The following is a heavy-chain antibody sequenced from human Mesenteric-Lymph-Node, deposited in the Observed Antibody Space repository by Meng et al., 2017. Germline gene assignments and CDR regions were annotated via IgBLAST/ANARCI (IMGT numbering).Heavy chain of an antibody. CDR2: IYHSGST. CDR3: ARGEVDARLRH. Sequence: QVQLQESGPGLVNPSGTLSLTCAVSGGSISSSNWWSWVRQPPGKGLEWIGEIYHSGSTNYNPSLKSRVSISVDTSKSQFSLKLDSVTAADTAVYYCARGEVDARLRHWGQGTLVTVSS. V-gene: IGHV4-4*02. J-gene: IGHJ4*02. D-gene: IGHD3-10*01. CDR1: GGSISSSNW.